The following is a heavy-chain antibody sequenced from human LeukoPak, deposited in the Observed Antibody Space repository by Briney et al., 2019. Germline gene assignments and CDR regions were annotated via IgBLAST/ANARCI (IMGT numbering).Heavy chain of an antibody. Sequence: GASVKVSCKVSGYTLTELSMHWVRQAPGKGLEWMGGFDPEDGETIYAQKFQGGVTMTEDTSTDTAYMELSSLRSEDTAVYYCATDFSKYQLLRSALLQFDPWGQGTLVTVSS. CDR3: ATDFSKYQLLRSALLQFDP. CDR2: FDPEDGET. V-gene: IGHV1-24*01. J-gene: IGHJ5*02. D-gene: IGHD2-2*01. CDR1: GYTLTELS.